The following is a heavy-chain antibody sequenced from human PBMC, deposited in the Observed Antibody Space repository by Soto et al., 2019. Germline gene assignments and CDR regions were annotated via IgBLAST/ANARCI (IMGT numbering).Heavy chain of an antibody. V-gene: IGHV5-51*01. Sequence: GESLKISCKGSGYSFTTYWIGWVRQMPGKGLEWMGIIYPGDSDIKYSPSFQGQVTISADKSISTAYLQWSSLKASDTAMYYCARSYNSDIYYYYGMDVWGQGTTVPVSS. CDR1: GYSFTTYW. J-gene: IGHJ6*02. D-gene: IGHD6-25*01. CDR2: IYPGDSDI. CDR3: ARSYNSDIYYYYGMDV.